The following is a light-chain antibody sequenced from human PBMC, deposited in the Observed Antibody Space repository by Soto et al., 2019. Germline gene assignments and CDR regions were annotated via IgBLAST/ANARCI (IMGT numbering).Light chain of an antibody. CDR1: QSISSY. CDR2: AAS. J-gene: IGKJ3*01. CDR3: QQSYSTLT. Sequence: IQMTQSPSSLSASVGDRVTITCRASQSISSYLNWYQQKPGKAPKLLIYAASSLQSGVPSMFSGSGSGTDFTLTISSLQPEDVETYYCQQSYSTLTFGPGTKVDIE. V-gene: IGKV1-39*01.